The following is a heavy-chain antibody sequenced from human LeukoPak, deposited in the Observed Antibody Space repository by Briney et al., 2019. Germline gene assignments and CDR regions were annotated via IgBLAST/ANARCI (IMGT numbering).Heavy chain of an antibody. CDR1: GFTFSVSA. CDR2: IRSKAYNYAT. D-gene: IGHD6-19*01. J-gene: IGHJ4*02. Sequence: GGSLRLSCAASGFTFSVSAVHWVRQASGKGLEWIGRIRSKAYNYATAYAASVKGRFTISRDDSKNTAYLQMNSQKTEDTAVYYCGYSSAWSIDYWGQGTLVTVSS. V-gene: IGHV3-73*01. CDR3: GYSSAWSIDY.